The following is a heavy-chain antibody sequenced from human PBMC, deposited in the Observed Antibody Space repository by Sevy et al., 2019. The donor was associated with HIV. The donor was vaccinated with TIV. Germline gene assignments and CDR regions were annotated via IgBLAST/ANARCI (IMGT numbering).Heavy chain of an antibody. D-gene: IGHD3-3*01. CDR2: ISYDGNDK. CDR3: ARDQQITIVGEITDYYFYYGMDV. V-gene: IGHV3-30*04. J-gene: IGHJ6*02. Sequence: GGSLRLSCAVSGFTFSRFGMHWVRQAPGKGLEWVAVISYDGNDKHYAESVKGRFTISRDNSKNTLHLEMNSLRAEDMAVYYCARDQQITIVGEITDYYFYYGMDVWGQGTTVTVSS. CDR1: GFTFSRFG.